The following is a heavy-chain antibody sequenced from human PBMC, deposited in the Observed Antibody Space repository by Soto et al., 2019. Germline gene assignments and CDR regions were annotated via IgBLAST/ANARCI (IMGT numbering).Heavy chain of an antibody. V-gene: IGHV4-39*01. J-gene: IGHJ4*02. CDR2: FSYTGNT. CDR3: ARGYYDRRGYYPPGD. CDR1: GGSISSSPYY. Sequence: QVQLQESGPGLVKPSETLSLTCIVSGGSISSSPYYWGWIRQPPGKGLEWIGIFSYTGNTYYNPSLKSRVTISVDTSRNQFSLKLSSVTATDTAVYYCARGYYDRRGYYPPGDWGQGTLVTVSS. D-gene: IGHD3-22*01.